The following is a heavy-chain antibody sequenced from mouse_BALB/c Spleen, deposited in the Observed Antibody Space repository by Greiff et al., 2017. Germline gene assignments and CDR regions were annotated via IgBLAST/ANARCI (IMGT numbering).Heavy chain of an antibody. CDR2: IDPANGNT. V-gene: IGHV14-3*02. CDR3: ARDGGSPYYLDY. Sequence: VQLQQSGAELVRPGASVKLSCTASGFNIKDTYMHWVKQRPEQGLEWIGRIDPANGNTKYDPKFQGKATITADTSSNTAYLQLSSLTSEDTAVYYCARDGGSPYYLDYWGQGTTLTVSS. J-gene: IGHJ2*01. D-gene: IGHD1-1*01. CDR1: GFNIKDTY.